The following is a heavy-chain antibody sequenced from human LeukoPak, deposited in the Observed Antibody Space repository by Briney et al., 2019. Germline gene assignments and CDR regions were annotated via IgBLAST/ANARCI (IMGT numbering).Heavy chain of an antibody. J-gene: IGHJ4*02. CDR3: AREVRGSYVYYFDY. V-gene: IGHV4-31*03. D-gene: IGHD1-26*01. CDR2: IYYSGST. Sequence: PSQTLSLTCTVSGGSISSGGYYWSWIRQHPGKGLEWIGYIYYSGSTYYNPSLKSRVTISVDTSKNQFSLKLSSVTAADTAVYYCAREVRGSYVYYFDYWVQGTLVTVSS. CDR1: GGSISSGGYY.